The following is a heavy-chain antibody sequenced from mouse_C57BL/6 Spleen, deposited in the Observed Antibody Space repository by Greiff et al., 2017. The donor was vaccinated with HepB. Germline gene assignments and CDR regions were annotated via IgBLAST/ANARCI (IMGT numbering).Heavy chain of an antibody. CDR2: IDPSDSYT. Sequence: QVQLQQPGAELVKPGASVKLSCKASGYTFTSYWMQWVKQRPGQGLEWIGEIDPSDSYTNYNQTLKGKATLTVDTSSSTAYMQLSSLTSEDSAVYYCARRGLLRSNWYFDVWGTGTTVTVSS. J-gene: IGHJ1*03. CDR1: GYTFTSYW. V-gene: IGHV1-50*01. CDR3: ARRGLLRSNWYFDV. D-gene: IGHD1-1*01.